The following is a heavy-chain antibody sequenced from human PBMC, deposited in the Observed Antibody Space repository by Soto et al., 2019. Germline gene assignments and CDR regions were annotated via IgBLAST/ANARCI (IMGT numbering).Heavy chain of an antibody. CDR2: ISSSSSTI. V-gene: IGHV3-48*02. CDR1: GFTFSSYS. CDR3: ARVSPTYGDYLIFDY. D-gene: IGHD4-17*01. Sequence: PGGSLRLSCAASGFTFSSYSMNWVRQAPGKGLEWVSYISSSSSTIYYADSVKGRFTISRDNAKNSLYLQMNSLRDEDTAVYYCARVSPTYGDYLIFDYWGQGALVTVSS. J-gene: IGHJ4*02.